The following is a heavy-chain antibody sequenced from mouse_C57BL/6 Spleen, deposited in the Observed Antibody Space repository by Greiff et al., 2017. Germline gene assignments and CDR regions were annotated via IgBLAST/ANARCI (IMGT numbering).Heavy chain of an antibody. D-gene: IGHD3-3*01. CDR1: GFTFSDYG. CDR2: ISSGSSTI. V-gene: IGHV5-17*01. J-gene: IGHJ4*01. CDR3: ARPEGTGYAMDY. Sequence: EVKVVESGGGLVKPGGSLKLSCAASGFTFSDYGMHWVRQAPEKGLEWVAYISSGSSTIYYADTVKGRFTISRDNAKNTLFLQMTSRRSEDTAMYYCARPEGTGYAMDYWGQGTSVTVSS.